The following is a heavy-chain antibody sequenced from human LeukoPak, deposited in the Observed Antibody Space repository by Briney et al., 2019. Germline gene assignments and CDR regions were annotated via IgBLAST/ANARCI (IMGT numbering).Heavy chain of an antibody. CDR2: INHSGST. CDR1: GGSFSGYY. V-gene: IGHV4-34*01. J-gene: IGHJ5*02. D-gene: IGHD6-13*01. Sequence: PSETLSLTCAVYGGSFSGYYWSWIRQPPGKGLEWIGEINHSGSTNYNPSLKSRVTISVDTSKNQFSLKLSSVTAADTAVYYCARAIGSSWYGGWFDPWGQGTPVTVSS. CDR3: ARAIGSSWYGGWFDP.